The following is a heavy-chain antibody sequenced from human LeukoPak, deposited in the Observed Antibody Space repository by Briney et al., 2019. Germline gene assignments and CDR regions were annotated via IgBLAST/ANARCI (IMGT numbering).Heavy chain of an antibody. V-gene: IGHV1-2*02. D-gene: IGHD2-21*02. CDR3: AREVEGLSSASHIVVVTAISSWFDP. CDR1: GYTFTGYY. J-gene: IGHJ5*02. CDR2: INPNSGGT. Sequence: GASVKVSCKASGYTFTGYYMHWVRRAPGQGLEWMGWINPNSGGTNYAQKFQGSVTMTRDTSISTAYMELSRLGSDDTAVYYCAREVEGLSSASHIVVVTAISSWFDPWGQGTLVTVSS.